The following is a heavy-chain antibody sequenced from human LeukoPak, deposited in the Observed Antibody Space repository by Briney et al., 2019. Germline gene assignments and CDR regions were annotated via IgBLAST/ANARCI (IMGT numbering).Heavy chain of an antibody. CDR2: ISGYNGNT. Sequence: ASLKVSCKASGYTFTSYGITWVRQAPGQGLEWVGWISGYNGNTNYAQKLQGRVTMTTDTSTSTAYMELRSLRSDDTAVYYCARDTHRTSDAFDIWGQGTMVTVSS. V-gene: IGHV1-18*01. CDR1: GYTFTSYG. J-gene: IGHJ3*02. CDR3: ARDTHRTSDAFDI.